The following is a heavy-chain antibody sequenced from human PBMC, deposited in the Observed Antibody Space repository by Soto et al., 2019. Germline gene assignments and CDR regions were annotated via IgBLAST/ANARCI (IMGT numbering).Heavy chain of an antibody. V-gene: IGHV3-53*04. D-gene: IGHD3-10*02. CDR2: IYSGGVT. CDR3: VFFFFQAEDGIRDVRSVSAFLLNRSSDL. Sequence: RGLEWVSVIYSGGVTYYADSVKGRFTISRHNSKNTLYLQMNSLRAEDTAVSYWVFFFFQAEDGIRDVRSVSAFLLNRSSDL. J-gene: IGHJ2*01.